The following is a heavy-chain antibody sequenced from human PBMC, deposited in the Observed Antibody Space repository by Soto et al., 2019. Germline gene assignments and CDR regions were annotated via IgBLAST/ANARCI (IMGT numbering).Heavy chain of an antibody. D-gene: IGHD6-13*01. CDR2: INHSGST. CDR3: ARTGLSGYSRLQYYFDY. CDR1: GGSFSGYY. J-gene: IGHJ4*02. V-gene: IGHV4-34*01. Sequence: SETLSLTCAVYGGSFSGYYWSWIRQPPGKGLEWIGEINHSGSTNYNPSLKSRVTISVDTSKNQFSLKLSSVTAADTAVYYCARTGLSGYSRLQYYFDYWGQGTLVTVSS.